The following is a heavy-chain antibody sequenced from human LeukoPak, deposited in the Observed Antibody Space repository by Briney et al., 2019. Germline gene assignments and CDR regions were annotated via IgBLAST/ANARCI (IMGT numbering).Heavy chain of an antibody. Sequence: PGGSLRLSCAASGFTFSSYWMHWVRQAPGKGLVWVSRINSDGSSTSYADSVKGRFTISRDNAKNTLYLQMNSLRAEDTAVYYCARVSYYHGSGSYRPTAVYYFDYWGQGTLVTVSS. CDR2: INSDGSST. CDR1: GFTFSSYW. V-gene: IGHV3-74*01. CDR3: ARVSYYHGSGSYRPTAVYYFDY. J-gene: IGHJ4*02. D-gene: IGHD3-10*01.